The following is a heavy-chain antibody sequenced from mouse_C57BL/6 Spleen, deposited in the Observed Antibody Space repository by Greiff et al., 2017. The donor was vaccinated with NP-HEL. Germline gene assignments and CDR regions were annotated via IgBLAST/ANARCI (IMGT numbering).Heavy chain of an antibody. J-gene: IGHJ3*01. D-gene: IGHD2-13*01. CDR3: ARDYSLAWFAD. CDR1: GYTFTSYW. Sequence: VQLQQPGAELVRPGTSVKLSCKASGYTFTSYWMHWVKQRPGQGLEWIGVIDPSDSYTNYNQKFKGKATLTLDTSSSTAYMQLSSLTSEDSAVYYCARDYSLAWFADWGQVILVTVSA. CDR2: IDPSDSYT. V-gene: IGHV1-59*01.